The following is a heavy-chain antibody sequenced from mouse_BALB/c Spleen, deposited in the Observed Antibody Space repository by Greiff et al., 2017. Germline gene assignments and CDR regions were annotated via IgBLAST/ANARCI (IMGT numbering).Heavy chain of an antibody. CDR1: GFTFSSYA. D-gene: IGHD2-1*01. Sequence: EVKLMESGGGLVKPGGSLKLSCAASGFTFSSYAMSWVRQTPEKRLEWVASISSGGSTYYPDSVKGRFTISRDNARNILYLQMSSLRSEDTAMYYCARAFGNYYYAMDYWGQGTSVTVSS. J-gene: IGHJ4*01. V-gene: IGHV5-6-5*01. CDR3: ARAFGNYYYAMDY. CDR2: ISSGGST.